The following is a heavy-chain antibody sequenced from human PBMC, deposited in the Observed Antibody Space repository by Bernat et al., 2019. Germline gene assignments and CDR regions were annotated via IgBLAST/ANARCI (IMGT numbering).Heavy chain of an antibody. CDR1: GGSISSSSYY. CDR3: ARHVRFLEGEDWFDP. Sequence: QLQLQESGAGLVKPSETLSLTCTVSGGSISSSSYYWGWIRQPPGKGLEWIGSIYYSGSTYYNPSLKSRVTISVDTSKNQFSLKLSSVTAADTAVYYCARHVRFLEGEDWFDPWGQGTLVTVSS. V-gene: IGHV4-39*01. CDR2: IYYSGST. D-gene: IGHD3-3*01. J-gene: IGHJ5*02.